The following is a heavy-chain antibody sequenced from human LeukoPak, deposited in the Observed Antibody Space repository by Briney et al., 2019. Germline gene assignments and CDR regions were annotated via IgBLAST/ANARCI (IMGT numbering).Heavy chain of an antibody. CDR1: GGSISSGDYY. Sequence: SQTLSLTCTVSGGSISSGDYYWSWIRQPPGKGLEWIGYINYSGSTYYNPSLKSRVTISVDTSKNQFSLKLSSVTAADTAVYYCARESGYYDSSGYSYNDFDYWGQGTLVTVSS. CDR2: INYSGST. CDR3: ARESGYYDSSGYSYNDFDY. V-gene: IGHV4-30-4*01. D-gene: IGHD3-22*01. J-gene: IGHJ4*02.